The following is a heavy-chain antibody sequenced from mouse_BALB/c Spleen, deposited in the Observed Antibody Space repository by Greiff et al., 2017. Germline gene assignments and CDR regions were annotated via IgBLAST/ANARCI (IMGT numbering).Heavy chain of an antibody. V-gene: IGHV7-3*02. CDR2: IRNKANGYTT. CDR3: ARDGGLLFYWYFDV. D-gene: IGHD2-3*01. CDR1: GFTFTDYY. Sequence: DVMLVESGGGLVQPGGSLRLSCAPSGFTFTDYYMSWVRQPPGKALEWLGFIRNKANGYTTEYSASVKGRFTISRDNSQSILYLQMNTLRAEDSATYYCARDGGLLFYWYFDVWGAGTTVTVSS. J-gene: IGHJ1*01.